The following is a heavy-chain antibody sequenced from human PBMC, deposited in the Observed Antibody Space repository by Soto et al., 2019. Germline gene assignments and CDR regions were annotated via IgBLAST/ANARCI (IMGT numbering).Heavy chain of an antibody. CDR1: GGSISSGGYS. V-gene: IGHV4-30-2*05. CDR2: IYHSGST. D-gene: IGHD3-3*01. Sequence: SETLSLTCAVSGGSISSGGYSWSWIRQPPGKGLEWIGYIYHSGSTYYNPSLKSRVTISVDTSKNQFSLKLSSVTAADTAVYYCARDSITIFGVVKDYYYYGMDVWGQGTTVTVSS. J-gene: IGHJ6*02. CDR3: ARDSITIFGVVKDYYYYGMDV.